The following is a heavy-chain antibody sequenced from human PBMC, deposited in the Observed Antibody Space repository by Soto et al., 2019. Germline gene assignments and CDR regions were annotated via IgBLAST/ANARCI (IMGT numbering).Heavy chain of an antibody. CDR3: VWTNGVLEWLDYYYYGMDV. D-gene: IGHD3-3*01. J-gene: IGHJ6*02. V-gene: IGHV4-39*01. CDR1: GGSISSSSYY. CDR2: IYYSGST. Sequence: SETLSLTCTVSGGSISSSSYYWGWIRQPPGKGLEWIGSIYYSGSTYYNPSLKSRVTISVDTSKNQFSLKLSFVTAADTAVYYCVWTNGVLEWLDYYYYGMDVWGQGTTVTVSS.